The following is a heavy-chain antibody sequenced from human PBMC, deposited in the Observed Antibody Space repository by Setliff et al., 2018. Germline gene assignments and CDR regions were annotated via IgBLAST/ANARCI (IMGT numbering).Heavy chain of an antibody. CDR3: ARGGRELLTFDI. CDR1: GVSFSTYY. D-gene: IGHD1-26*01. V-gene: IGHV4-34*01. CDR2: INHSGST. Sequence: PSETLSLTCAVYGVSFSTYYWIWIRQPPGKGLEWIGEINHSGSTNYNPSLKSRGTISVDTSKNQFSLKLSSVTAADPAVYYCARGGRELLTFDIWGQGTMVTVSS. J-gene: IGHJ3*02.